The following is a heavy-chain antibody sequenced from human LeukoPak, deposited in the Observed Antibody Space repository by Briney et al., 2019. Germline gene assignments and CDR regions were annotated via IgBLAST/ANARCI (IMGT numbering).Heavy chain of an antibody. V-gene: IGHV4-59*08. J-gene: IGHJ5*02. CDR2: ISYSGVT. CDR1: GGSITPYY. D-gene: IGHD4-17*01. Sequence: SETLSLTCPVSGGSITPYYCSWIRQSPGKGLEWLGYISYSGVTNYNPSLRSRVTMSVDTSKNLFSLKLNSVTAADTAVYYCARHESYGDANWFDPWGQGTLVTVSS. CDR3: ARHESYGDANWFDP.